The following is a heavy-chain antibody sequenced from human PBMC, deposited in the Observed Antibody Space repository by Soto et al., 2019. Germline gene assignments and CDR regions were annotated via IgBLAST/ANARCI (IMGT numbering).Heavy chain of an antibody. V-gene: IGHV3-21*06. CDR3: ARESEDLTSTFDY. J-gene: IGHJ4*01. CDR1: GFTFTRYS. CDR2: ISSTTNYI. Sequence: PGGALGLSCAASGFTFTRYSMNWVRQAPGKGLEWVSSISSTTNYIYYGDSMKGRFTISRDNAKNSLYLEMNSLRAEDTAVYYCARESEDLTSTFDYWGHGTLVTVSS.